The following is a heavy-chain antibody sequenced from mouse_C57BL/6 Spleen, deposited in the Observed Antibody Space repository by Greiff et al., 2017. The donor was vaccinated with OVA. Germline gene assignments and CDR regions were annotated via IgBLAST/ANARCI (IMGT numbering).Heavy chain of an antibody. CDR3: ARDDGYYFFDY. D-gene: IGHD2-3*01. CDR2: ILPGSGST. Sequence: QVQLQQSGAELMKPGASVKLSCKATGYTFTGYWIEWVKQRPGHGLEWIGEILPGSGSTNYNEKFKGKATFTADPSSNTAYMQLSSLTTEDAAIDYCARDDGYYFFDYWGQGTTLTVSS. J-gene: IGHJ2*01. V-gene: IGHV1-9*01. CDR1: GYTFTGYW.